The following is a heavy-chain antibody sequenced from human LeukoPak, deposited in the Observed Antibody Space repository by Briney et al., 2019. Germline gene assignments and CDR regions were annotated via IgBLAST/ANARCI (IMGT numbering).Heavy chain of an antibody. Sequence: GASVKVSCKASGYIFTSYAMHWVRQAPGQRLEWMGWINAGNGNTKYSQKFQGRVTITRDTSASTACMELSSLRSEDTAVYYCARDREVREGSLDYWGQGTLVTVSS. CDR1: GYIFTSYA. CDR2: INAGNGNT. J-gene: IGHJ4*02. CDR3: ARDREVREGSLDY. V-gene: IGHV1-3*01. D-gene: IGHD3-10*01.